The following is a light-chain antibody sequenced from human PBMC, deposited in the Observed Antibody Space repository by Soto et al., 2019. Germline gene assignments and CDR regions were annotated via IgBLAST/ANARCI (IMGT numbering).Light chain of an antibody. J-gene: IGLJ3*02. Sequence: QAVVTQEPSLTVSPGGTVTLTCASSTGAVTTGNYASWFQQKPGQAPRTLIYTTDNRHSWTPARFSGSLLGGNAALTLSRVQPEDEADYYCLLYFGGAQLVFGGGTKLTVL. V-gene: IGLV7-43*01. CDR3: LLYFGGAQLV. CDR2: TTD. CDR1: TGAVTTGNY.